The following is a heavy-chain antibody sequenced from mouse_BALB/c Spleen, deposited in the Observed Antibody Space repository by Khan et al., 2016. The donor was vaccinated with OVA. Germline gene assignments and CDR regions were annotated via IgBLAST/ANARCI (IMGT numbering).Heavy chain of an antibody. D-gene: IGHD2-1*01. CDR2: IDPANGNT. CDR3: ARGFYGNLFAY. J-gene: IGHJ3*01. CDR1: GFNIKDTS. V-gene: IGHV14-3*02. Sequence: VQLQQSGAELVKPGASVKLSCTASGFNIKDTSMHWVKQRPEQGLEWIGRIDPANGNTTYEPKFQGTATITADTSSNTAYLQLSSLPPADTAIFYCARGFYGNLFAYWGQGTLVTVSA.